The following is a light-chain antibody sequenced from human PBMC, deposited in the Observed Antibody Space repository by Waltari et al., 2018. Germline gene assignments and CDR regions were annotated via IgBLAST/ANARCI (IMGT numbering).Light chain of an antibody. CDR2: AAS. Sequence: EIVLTQSPATLSLSPGERATLSCRASQSVSSYLAWYQQKPGQAPRLLIYAASNRATGIPARFSGSGSGTDFTLTISSLEPEDFAAYYCQQRSNWPITFGQGTRLEIK. CDR3: QQRSNWPIT. V-gene: IGKV3-11*01. CDR1: QSVSSY. J-gene: IGKJ5*01.